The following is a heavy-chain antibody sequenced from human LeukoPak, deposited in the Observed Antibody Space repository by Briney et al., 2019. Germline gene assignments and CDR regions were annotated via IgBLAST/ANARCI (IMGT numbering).Heavy chain of an antibody. CDR3: ARDRSYYYGSGSFYYYGMDV. D-gene: IGHD3-10*01. J-gene: IGHJ6*04. Sequence: GASVKVSCKASGYTFTSYGISWVRQAPGQGLEWMGWISAYNGNTNYAQKLQGRVTMTTDTSTSTAYMELRSLRSDDTAVYYCARDRSYYYGSGSFYYYGMDVWGIGTTVTVSS. V-gene: IGHV1-18*04. CDR1: GYTFTSYG. CDR2: ISAYNGNT.